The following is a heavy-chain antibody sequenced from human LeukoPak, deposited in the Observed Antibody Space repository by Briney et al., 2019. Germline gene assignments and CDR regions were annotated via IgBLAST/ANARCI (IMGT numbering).Heavy chain of an antibody. Sequence: PSETLSLTCAVSGASISGSGYYLGWIRQPPGKGLEWIGSIYHSGSTYYNPSLKSRVTISVDTSKNQFSLKLSSVTAADTAVYYCARINSGSYFDYWGQGTLVTVSS. D-gene: IGHD1-26*01. CDR3: ARINSGSYFDY. CDR2: IYHSGST. J-gene: IGHJ4*02. V-gene: IGHV4-38-2*01. CDR1: GASISGSGYY.